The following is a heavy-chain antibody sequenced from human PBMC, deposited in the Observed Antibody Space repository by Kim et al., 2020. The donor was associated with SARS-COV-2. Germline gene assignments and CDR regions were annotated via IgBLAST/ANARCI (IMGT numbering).Heavy chain of an antibody. J-gene: IGHJ3*02. Sequence: PSLKGRITISVDTSKNQFSLKLSSVTAADTAVYYCARVPPRVGATDAFDIWGQGTMVTVSS. CDR3: ARVPPRVGATDAFDI. D-gene: IGHD1-26*01. V-gene: IGHV4-39*07.